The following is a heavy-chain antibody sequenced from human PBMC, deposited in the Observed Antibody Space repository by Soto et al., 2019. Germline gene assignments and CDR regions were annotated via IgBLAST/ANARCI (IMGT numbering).Heavy chain of an antibody. V-gene: IGHV4-30-2*01. CDR3: ARGVLRGLCSV. D-gene: IGHD3-3*01. Sequence: PPETLYLTCAVSGGASSRGGYSWSWIRQPPGKGLEWIGYIYHSGSTYYNPSLKSRVTISVDRSKNQFSLKLSSVTAADTAVYYCARGVLRGLCSVWGQGTTVTVSS. CDR1: GGASSRGGYS. CDR2: IYHSGST. J-gene: IGHJ6*02.